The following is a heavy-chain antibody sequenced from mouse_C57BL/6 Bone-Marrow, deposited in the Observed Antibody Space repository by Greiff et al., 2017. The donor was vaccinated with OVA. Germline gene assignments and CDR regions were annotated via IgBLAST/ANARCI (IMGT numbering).Heavy chain of an antibody. Sequence: EVKLVESEGGLVQPGSSMKLSCTASGFTFSDYYMAWVRQVPEKGLEWVANINYDGSSTYYLDSLKSRFIISRDNAKNILYLQMSSLKSEDTATYYCARRGYYYGSSYGWYFDVWGTGTTVTVSS. CDR2: INYDGSST. D-gene: IGHD1-1*01. J-gene: IGHJ1*03. V-gene: IGHV5-16*02. CDR1: GFTFSDYY. CDR3: ARRGYYYGSSYGWYFDV.